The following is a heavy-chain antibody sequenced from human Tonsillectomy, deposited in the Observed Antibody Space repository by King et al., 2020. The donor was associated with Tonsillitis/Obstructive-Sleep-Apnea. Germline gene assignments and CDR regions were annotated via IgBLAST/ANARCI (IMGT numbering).Heavy chain of an antibody. CDR2: IYHSGST. V-gene: IGHV4-4*02. Sequence: VQLQESGPGLVKPSGTLSLTCAVSGGSISSSNWWSWVRQPPGKGLEWIGEIYHSGSTNYNPSLKSRVTISVNKSKNQFSLNLGSVTAADTAVYYCARAKRGTTRYFDLWGRGTLVTVSS. D-gene: IGHD1-7*01. CDR1: GGSISSSNW. J-gene: IGHJ2*01. CDR3: ARAKRGTTRYFDL.